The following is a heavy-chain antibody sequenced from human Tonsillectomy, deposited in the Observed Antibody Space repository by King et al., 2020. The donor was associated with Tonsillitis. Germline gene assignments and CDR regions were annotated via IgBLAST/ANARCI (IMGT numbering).Heavy chain of an antibody. Sequence: EVQLVESGGGLVKPGGSLRLSCAASGFTFSNAWMSWVRQAPGKGLEWVGRIKSKTDGGTTDYAAPVKGRFTISRDDSKNTLYLQMNSLKTEDPAVYYCTTDLTYYFATSGYYTTPRFEYFQPWGQGTLVTVSS. V-gene: IGHV3-15*01. J-gene: IGHJ1*01. CDR2: IKSKTDGGTT. CDR3: TTDLTYYFATSGYYTTPRFEYFQP. D-gene: IGHD3-22*01. CDR1: GFTFSNAW.